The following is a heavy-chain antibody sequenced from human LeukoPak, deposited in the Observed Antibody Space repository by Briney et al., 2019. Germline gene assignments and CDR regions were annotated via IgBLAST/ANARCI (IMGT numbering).Heavy chain of an antibody. CDR1: GCTFIYYY. D-gene: IGHD2-21*02. V-gene: IGHV1-2*02. Sequence: ASVKVSFMACGCTFIYYYMHWVRQAPGRGLEGMGWINPKSGGTNFARKFQGRVTKTRDTSISTAYMELSRLRSDDTAVYYCAREVAHCGGDCYPSTTNWSAPCGQGTLVTASS. CDR3: AREVAHCGGDCYPSTTNWSAP. CDR2: INPKSGGT. J-gene: IGHJ5*02.